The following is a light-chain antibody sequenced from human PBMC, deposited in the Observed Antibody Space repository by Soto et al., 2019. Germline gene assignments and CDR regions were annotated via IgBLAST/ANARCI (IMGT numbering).Light chain of an antibody. CDR2: AAF. CDR3: QQLNSYPLT. Sequence: DIQLTQSPSFLSASVGDRVTITCRASQGISSYLAWYQQKPGKAPKLLIYAAFTLQSGVPSRFSGSGSGTEFTLTIISLQHEDFATYYCQQLNSYPLTFGGGTKVESK. J-gene: IGKJ4*01. CDR1: QGISSY. V-gene: IGKV1-9*01.